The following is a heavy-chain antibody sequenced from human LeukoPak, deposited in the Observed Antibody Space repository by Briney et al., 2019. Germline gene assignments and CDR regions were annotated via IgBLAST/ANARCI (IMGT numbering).Heavy chain of an antibody. CDR1: GGSFSGYY. Sequence: SETLSLTCAVYGGSFSGYYWSWIRQPPGKGLEWIGEITQSGTTKYNPSLKSRVTMSVDTSKNQFSLRLSSVTPADTAVYYCATGPDYYDSSSYYSHYWGRGPWSRLL. V-gene: IGHV4-34*01. J-gene: IGHJ4*02. D-gene: IGHD3-22*01. CDR3: ATGPDYYDSSSYYSHY. CDR2: ITQSGTT.